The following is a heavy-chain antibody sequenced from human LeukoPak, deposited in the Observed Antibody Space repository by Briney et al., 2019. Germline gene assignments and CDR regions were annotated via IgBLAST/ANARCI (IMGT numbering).Heavy chain of an antibody. D-gene: IGHD6-19*01. CDR3: ASSVAGTTDY. J-gene: IGHJ4*02. CDR1: GVTSSSYA. Sequence: SVKFSCKVSGVTSSSYAISWARQAPGQGLEWMGGIIPIFVTANYAKKYQGRVTITTDESTSTAYMELSSLRSEDTAVYYCASSVAGTTDYWGQGTLVTVSS. CDR2: IIPIFVTA. V-gene: IGHV1-69*05.